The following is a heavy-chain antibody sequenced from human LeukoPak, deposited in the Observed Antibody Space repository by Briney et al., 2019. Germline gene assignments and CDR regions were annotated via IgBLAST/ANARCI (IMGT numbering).Heavy chain of an antibody. Sequence: ASVKVSCKAFGYTFTSNYMHWVRQAPGQSLEWMGWITGDGSTKYSGDFQARVTITGDTSANTAYMELNSLTSEDTAVYYCASQGHLGAFHLWGQGTMISVFS. J-gene: IGHJ3*01. D-gene: IGHD3-16*01. CDR1: GYTFTSNY. V-gene: IGHV1-3*03. CDR3: ASQGHLGAFHL. CDR2: ITGDGST.